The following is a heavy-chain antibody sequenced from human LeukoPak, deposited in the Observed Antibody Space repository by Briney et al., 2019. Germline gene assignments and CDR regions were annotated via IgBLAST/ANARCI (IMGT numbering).Heavy chain of an antibody. CDR1: GFTLSSYA. V-gene: IGHV3-23*01. CDR2: ISGSGGST. J-gene: IGHJ2*01. Sequence: GGSLRLSCAASGFTLSSYAMSWVRQAPGKGLEWVSAISGSGGSTYYADSVKGRFTISRDSSKNTLYLQMNSLRAEDTAVYYCARGGDYGGTTPRGTTYWYFDLWGRGTLVTVSS. D-gene: IGHD4-23*01. CDR3: ARGGDYGGTTPRGTTYWYFDL.